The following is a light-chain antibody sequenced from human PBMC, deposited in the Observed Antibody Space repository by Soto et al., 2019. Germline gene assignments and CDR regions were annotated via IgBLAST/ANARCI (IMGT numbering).Light chain of an antibody. CDR2: GAS. CDR3: QQYNKWTYT. Sequence: EMVMTQSPATLSVSPGERATLSCRASQSVSSNLAWYQQKPGQAPRLLIYGASTRATGIQARFSGSGSGAEFTLTISGLQYEDFAVYYCQQYNKWTYTFGQGTNLEIK. J-gene: IGKJ2*01. CDR1: QSVSSN. V-gene: IGKV3-15*01.